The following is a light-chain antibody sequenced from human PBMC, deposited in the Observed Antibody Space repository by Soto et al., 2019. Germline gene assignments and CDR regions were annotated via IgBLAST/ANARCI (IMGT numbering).Light chain of an antibody. V-gene: IGKV1-9*01. J-gene: IGKJ4*01. CDR2: AAS. CDR3: QQLKSYPLS. CDR1: QDISSY. Sequence: DIQLTQSPSFLSASVGDRVTITCRTSQDISSYLAWYQQKPGKAPQLLISAASTLQSGVPSRFSGSGSGTESTLTFSSLQPEDFATYYCQQLKSYPLSFGGGTKVEI.